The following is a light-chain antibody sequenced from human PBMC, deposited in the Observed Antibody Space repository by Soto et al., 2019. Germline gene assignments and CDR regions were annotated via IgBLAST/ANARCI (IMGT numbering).Light chain of an antibody. V-gene: IGLV1-40*01. CDR2: GNS. Sequence: QSVLTQPPSVSGAPGQRVTLSCTGSSSNIGAGYDVHWYQQLPGTAPKLLIYGNSNRPSGVPDRFSGSKSGTSASLAITGLRAEDEADYYCQSYDSSLSAVVFGGGTKLTVL. CDR1: SSNIGAGYD. J-gene: IGLJ2*01. CDR3: QSYDSSLSAVV.